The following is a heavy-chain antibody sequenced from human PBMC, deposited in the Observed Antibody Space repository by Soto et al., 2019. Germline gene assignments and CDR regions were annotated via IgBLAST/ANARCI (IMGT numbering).Heavy chain of an antibody. V-gene: IGHV3-7*03. J-gene: IGHJ6*02. CDR3: ATARYSGSYTRYYGMQV. Sequence: GGSLRLSCAASGFTFTTYWMTWVRHAPGKGLEWVANIKQDGSEKYYVDSVQGRFTISRDNAKNSLYLQMNSLRAEDTAVYYCATARYSGSYTRYYGMQVWGQGTTVTVSS. CDR2: IKQDGSEK. D-gene: IGHD1-26*01. CDR1: GFTFTTYW.